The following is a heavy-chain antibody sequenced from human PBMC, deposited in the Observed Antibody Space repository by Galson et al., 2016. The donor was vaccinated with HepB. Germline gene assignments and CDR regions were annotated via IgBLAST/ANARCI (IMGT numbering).Heavy chain of an antibody. CDR1: GFNFGIYA. J-gene: IGHJ6*02. V-gene: IGHV3-23*01. CDR2: ITGSGAGI. D-gene: IGHD6-13*01. Sequence: SLRLSCAASGFNFGIYAMHWVRQAPGKGLEWVSTITGSGAGIYYLDSVKGRFNISRDSSKKTVSLQMNSLRAEDTAIYYCAKGIDIRAAGAFGLGVWGLGTTVT. CDR3: AKGIDIRAAGAFGLGV.